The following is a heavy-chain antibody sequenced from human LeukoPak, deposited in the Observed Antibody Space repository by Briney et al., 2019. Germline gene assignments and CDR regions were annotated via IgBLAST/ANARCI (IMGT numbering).Heavy chain of an antibody. V-gene: IGHV3-23*01. Sequence: GGSLRLSCAASGFTLSSYGMTWVRQAPGKGLEWVSAISGSGGSTYYADSVKGRFTISRDNSKNTLYLQMNSLRAEDTAVYYCAKGYSSGWYYFDYWGQGTLVTVSS. CDR3: AKGYSSGWYYFDY. CDR1: GFTLSSYG. J-gene: IGHJ4*02. D-gene: IGHD6-19*01. CDR2: ISGSGGST.